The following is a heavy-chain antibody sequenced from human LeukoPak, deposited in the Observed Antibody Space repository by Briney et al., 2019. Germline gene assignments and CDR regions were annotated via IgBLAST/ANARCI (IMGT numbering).Heavy chain of an antibody. Sequence: SETLSLTCTVSGDSISTSNSYWGWIRQPPGKGLEWIGSIYYSGNTYYNASLKIRVTISVDTSKNQFSLKLSSVTAADTAVYYCARGNAVAGSENWFDLWGQGTLVTVSS. J-gene: IGHJ5*02. CDR2: IYYSGNT. CDR3: ARGNAVAGSENWFDL. CDR1: GDSISTSNSY. D-gene: IGHD6-19*01. V-gene: IGHV4-39*07.